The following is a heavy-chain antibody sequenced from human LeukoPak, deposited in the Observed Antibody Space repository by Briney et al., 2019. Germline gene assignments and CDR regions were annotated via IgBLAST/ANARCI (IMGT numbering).Heavy chain of an antibody. CDR3: ARVGTIFGVTSRYWFDP. D-gene: IGHD3-3*01. CDR1: GYTFTSYA. Sequence: ASVNVSCKASGYTFTSYAMHWVRQAPGQRLEWMGWINAGNGNTKYSQKFQGRVTITRDTSASTAYMELSSLRSEDTAVYYRARVGTIFGVTSRYWFDPWGQGTLVTVSS. J-gene: IGHJ5*02. CDR2: INAGNGNT. V-gene: IGHV1-3*01.